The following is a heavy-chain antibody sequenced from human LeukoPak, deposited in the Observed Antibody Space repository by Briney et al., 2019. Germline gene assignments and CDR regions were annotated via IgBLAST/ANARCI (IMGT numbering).Heavy chain of an antibody. D-gene: IGHD6-13*01. CDR3: ARGPSSSWSDFDY. CDR1: GFTVSSSY. J-gene: IGHJ4*02. Sequence: GGSLRLSCAASGFTVSSSYMSWVRQAPGKGLEWVSVIYSGGSTYYADSVKGRFTISRDNSKNTLYPQMNSLRAEDTAVYYCARGPSSSWSDFDYWGQGTLVTVSS. CDR2: IYSGGST. V-gene: IGHV3-66*02.